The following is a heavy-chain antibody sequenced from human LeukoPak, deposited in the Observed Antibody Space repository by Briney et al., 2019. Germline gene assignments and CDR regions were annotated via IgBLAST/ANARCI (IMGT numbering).Heavy chain of an antibody. D-gene: IGHD2-15*01. CDR2: IYTGGST. J-gene: IGHJ4*02. V-gene: IGHV4-61*02. CDR3: ARDKRGGSPYYFDS. CDR1: GGSISSGSYY. Sequence: PSQTLSLTCTVSGGSISSGSYYWSWIRQAAGKGVEWIGRIYTGGSTNYNPSLKRRVTISVDTSNNQFSLKLSSVTAADTAVYYCARDKRGGSPYYFDSWGQGTLVTVSS.